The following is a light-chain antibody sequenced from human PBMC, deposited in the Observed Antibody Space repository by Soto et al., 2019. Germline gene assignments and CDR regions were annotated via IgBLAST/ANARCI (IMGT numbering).Light chain of an antibody. V-gene: IGKV2-30*01. CDR1: HSLIYRDGNTY. Sequence: DIVLTQSPLYLSVTLGQPASLSCRSSHSLIYRDGNTYLNWFHQRPGQSPRRLIYRVSNRDSGVPNRFSGGGSGTEFTLTISRVEAEDVGVFYCMQGTHWPELTFGGGTKVEIK. CDR3: MQGTHWPELT. J-gene: IGKJ4*01. CDR2: RVS.